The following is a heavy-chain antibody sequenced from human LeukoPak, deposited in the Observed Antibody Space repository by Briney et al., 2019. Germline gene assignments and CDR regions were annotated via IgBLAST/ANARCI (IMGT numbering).Heavy chain of an antibody. D-gene: IGHD3-22*01. CDR2: IYSGGST. Sequence: GGSVRLSCAASGFTVSSNYMSWVRQAPGKGLEWVSVIYSGGSTYYADSVKGRFTISRDDSKNTLYLQMNSMRAEDTAVYYCAKLSGLLPYYYDSIGSSYWGQGTLVTVSS. CDR3: AKLSGLLPYYYDSIGSSY. CDR1: GFTVSSNY. J-gene: IGHJ4*02. V-gene: IGHV3-53*01.